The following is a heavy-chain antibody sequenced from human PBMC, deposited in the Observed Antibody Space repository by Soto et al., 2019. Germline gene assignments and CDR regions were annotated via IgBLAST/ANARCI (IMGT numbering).Heavy chain of an antibody. CDR3: ATGYCTNGVCYTRTLSGMDV. CDR2: INHSGST. V-gene: IGHV4-34*01. J-gene: IGHJ6*02. D-gene: IGHD2-8*01. CDR1: GGSFSGSY. Sequence: NPSETLSLTCAVYGGSFSGSYWSWIRQPPGKGLEWIGEINHSGSTNYNPSLKSRVTIPVDTSKNQFSLKLSSVTAADTAVYYCATGYCTNGVCYTRTLSGMDVWGQGTTVTVSS.